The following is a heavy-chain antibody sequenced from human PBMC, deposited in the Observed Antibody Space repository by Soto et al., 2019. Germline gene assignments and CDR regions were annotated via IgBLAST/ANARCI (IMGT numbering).Heavy chain of an antibody. Sequence: TSETLSLTCAVSGGSISSSNWWSWVRQPPGKGLEWIGEIYHSGSTNYNPSLKSRVTISVDKSKNQFSLKLSSVTAADTAVYYCARDGYSSGWYRFDYWGQGTLVTVSS. CDR1: GGSISSSNW. J-gene: IGHJ4*02. V-gene: IGHV4-4*02. D-gene: IGHD6-19*01. CDR3: ARDGYSSGWYRFDY. CDR2: IYHSGST.